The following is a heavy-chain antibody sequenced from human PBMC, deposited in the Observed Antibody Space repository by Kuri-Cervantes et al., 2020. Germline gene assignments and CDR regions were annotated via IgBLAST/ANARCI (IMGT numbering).Heavy chain of an antibody. J-gene: IGHJ6*03. CDR3: ARTSTPYDILTGTYYYYMDV. Sequence: ASVKVSCKASGYTFTGYYMHWVRQAPGQGLEWMGWINPNSGGTNYAQKFQGRVTMTRDTSISTAYMELRRLRSDDTAVYYCARTSTPYDILTGTYYYYMDVWGKGTTVTVSS. CDR2: INPNSGGT. CDR1: GYTFTGYY. D-gene: IGHD3-9*01. V-gene: IGHV1-2*02.